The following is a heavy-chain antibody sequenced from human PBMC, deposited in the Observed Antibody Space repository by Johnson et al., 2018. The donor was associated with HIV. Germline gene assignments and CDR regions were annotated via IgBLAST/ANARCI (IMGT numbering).Heavy chain of an antibody. CDR1: GFTFSGSA. Sequence: VQLVESGGGLVQPGGSLKLSCAASGFTFSGSAMHWVRQASGKGLEWVGRIRSKANSYATAYAASVKGRFTISRDDSKNTLYLQMNSLRAEDTAVDYCAKERYSGSYFDSFDLWGQGTMVTISS. J-gene: IGHJ3*01. D-gene: IGHD1-26*01. CDR2: IRSKANSYAT. CDR3: AKERYSGSYFDSFDL. V-gene: IGHV3-73*01.